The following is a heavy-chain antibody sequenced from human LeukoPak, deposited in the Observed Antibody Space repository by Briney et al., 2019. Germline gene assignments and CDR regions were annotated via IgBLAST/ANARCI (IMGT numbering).Heavy chain of an antibody. CDR3: ARGRMGRYDFWSGYSMAGGDWFDP. J-gene: IGHJ5*02. D-gene: IGHD3-3*01. CDR1: GYTFTSYD. CDR2: MNPNRGNT. Sequence: ASVKVSCKASGYTFTSYDINWVRQATGQGLEWMGWMNPNRGNTGNAQKYQGRVTMTKNTSISTAYMELSSLRSEETAVYYCARGRMGRYDFWSGYSMAGGDWFDPWGQGTLVTVSS. V-gene: IGHV1-8*01.